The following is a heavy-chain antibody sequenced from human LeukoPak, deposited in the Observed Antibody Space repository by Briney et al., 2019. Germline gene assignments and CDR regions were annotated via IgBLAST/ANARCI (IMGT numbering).Heavy chain of an antibody. V-gene: IGHV1-46*01. CDR3: ARGIKTAAGPYYFDY. D-gene: IGHD6-13*01. J-gene: IGHJ4*02. CDR2: INPSGGST. Sequence: ASVKVSCKASGYTFTSYYMHWVRQAPGQGLEWMGIINPSGGSTSYAQKFQGRVTMTRDTSASTAYMELTSLTSEDTSVYYCARGIKTAAGPYYFDYWGQGTMITVSS. CDR1: GYTFTSYY.